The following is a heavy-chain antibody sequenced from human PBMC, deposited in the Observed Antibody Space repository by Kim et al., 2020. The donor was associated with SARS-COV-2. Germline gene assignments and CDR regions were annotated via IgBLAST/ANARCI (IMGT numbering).Heavy chain of an antibody. Sequence: HGRVTITRDTSASTAYMELSSLRSEDTAVYYCARDRFSAKYSSSWHGFDYWGQGTLVTVSS. J-gene: IGHJ4*02. CDR3: ARDRFSAKYSSSWHGFDY. V-gene: IGHV1-3*01. D-gene: IGHD6-13*01.